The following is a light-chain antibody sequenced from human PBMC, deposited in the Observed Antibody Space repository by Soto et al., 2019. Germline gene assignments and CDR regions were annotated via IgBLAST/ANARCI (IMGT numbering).Light chain of an antibody. CDR1: QSLVHSDGNTH. CDR3: MQGTHWPYT. Sequence: DVVMTQSPLSLPVTLGQPASISCRSTQSLVHSDGNTHLNWFQQRPGQSPRRPIGKVSNRDSGVPDRFSGSASGTDFTLKISRVEAEDVGVYYCMQGTHWPYTFGQGTKLEIK. CDR2: KVS. V-gene: IGKV2-30*02. J-gene: IGKJ2*01.